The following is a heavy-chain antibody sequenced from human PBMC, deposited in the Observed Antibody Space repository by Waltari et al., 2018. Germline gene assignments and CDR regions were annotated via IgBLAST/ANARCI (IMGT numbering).Heavy chain of an antibody. J-gene: IGHJ5*02. CDR2: ISSSSSTR. V-gene: IGHV3-48*04. Sequence: EVQMVGSGGGLVQPGGSLRLSCAASGFTFSSYSMNWVRQAPGKGVEWGSYISSSSSTRYYADSVKGRFTISRDNAKNSLYLQMNSLRAEDTAVYYCAREHWFDPWGQGTLVTVSS. CDR3: AREHWFDP. CDR1: GFTFSSYS.